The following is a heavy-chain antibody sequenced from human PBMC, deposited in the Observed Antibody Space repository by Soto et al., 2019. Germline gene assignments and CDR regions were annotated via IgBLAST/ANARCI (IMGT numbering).Heavy chain of an antibody. CDR3: VSDGHCIITSFYANWIDP. D-gene: IGHD2-2*01. J-gene: IGHJ5*02. Sequence: PEGSLRLSCAASGFSFSTYGMHWIRQGPGKGLEWVSGINSDASHTYYADSVKGRFTISRDNAKNTLHLERNSLRAEDTAVYYSVSDGHCIITSFYANWIDPWGQGTRVTVSS. CDR1: GFSFSTYG. V-gene: IGHV3-74*01. CDR2: INSDASHT.